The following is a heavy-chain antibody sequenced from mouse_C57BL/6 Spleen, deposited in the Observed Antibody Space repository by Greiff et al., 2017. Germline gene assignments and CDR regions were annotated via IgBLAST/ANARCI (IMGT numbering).Heavy chain of an antibody. V-gene: IGHV5-9-1*02. CDR1: GFTFSSYA. D-gene: IGHD1-1*01. CDR3: TRDYYSCRYVVYLDV. J-gene: IGHJ1*03. CDR2: ISSGGDYI. Sequence: DVQLVESGEGLVKPGGSLKLSCAASGFTFSSYAMPWVRQTPEKRLEWVAYISSGGDYIYYADTVKGRLTISRDNARNTLYLQMSSLKSEDTAMYYCTRDYYSCRYVVYLDVGRTGTTLTVST.